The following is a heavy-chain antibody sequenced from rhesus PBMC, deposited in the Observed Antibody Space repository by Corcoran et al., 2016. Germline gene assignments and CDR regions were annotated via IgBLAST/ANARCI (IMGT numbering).Heavy chain of an antibody. V-gene: IGHV4S7*01. J-gene: IGHJ4*01. CDR1: GGSISGYYL. CDR3: ARETYSGRAFDY. Sequence: QVQLQESGPGVVKPSETLSLTCAVSGGSISGYYLWSWIRQPPGKGLEWIGYIYGGSGSTSYNPSLKSRVIISIYTSKNQCSLKLSSVTAADTAVYYCARETYSGRAFDYWGQGVLVTVSS. CDR2: IYGGSGST. D-gene: IGHD6-25*01.